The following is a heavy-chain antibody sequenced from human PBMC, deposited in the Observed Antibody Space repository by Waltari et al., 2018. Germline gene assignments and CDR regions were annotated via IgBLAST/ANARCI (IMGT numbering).Heavy chain of an antibody. CDR1: GGSISSSSYY. V-gene: IGHV4-39*07. D-gene: IGHD1-26*01. CDR3: ARDWSGLRGSYDY. Sequence: QLQLQESGPGLVKPSETLSLTCTVSGGSISSSSYYWGWIRQPPGKGLEWIGSIYYSGSTYYNPSLKSRVTISVDTSKNQFSRKLSSVTAADTAVYYCARDWSGLRGSYDYWGQGTLVTVSS. CDR2: IYYSGST. J-gene: IGHJ4*02.